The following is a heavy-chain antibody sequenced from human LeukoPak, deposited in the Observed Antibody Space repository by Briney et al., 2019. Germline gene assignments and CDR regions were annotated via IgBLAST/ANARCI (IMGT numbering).Heavy chain of an antibody. J-gene: IGHJ6*02. Sequence: GSLRLSCAASGFTFSSYAMSWVRQAPGTGLEWVSGISGNSGSTYYADSVKGRFTISRDNSKNTLYLQMNSLRAEDTAVYYCAKDIYSSSWPYYYYYGMDVWGQGTTVTVSS. CDR2: ISGNSGST. CDR1: GFTFSSYA. D-gene: IGHD6-13*01. CDR3: AKDIYSSSWPYYYYYGMDV. V-gene: IGHV3-23*01.